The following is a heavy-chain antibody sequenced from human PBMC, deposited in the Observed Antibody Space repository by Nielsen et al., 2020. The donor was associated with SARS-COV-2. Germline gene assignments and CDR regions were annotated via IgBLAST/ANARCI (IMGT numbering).Heavy chain of an antibody. D-gene: IGHD3-10*01. CDR1: GFTFNIYA. CDR3: AKDGVVRGDALDL. CDR2: VSSSGGST. J-gene: IGHJ3*01. Sequence: GRSLTPSCAASGFTFNIYAMAWVRRAPGRCLQWVTGVSSSGGSTYYTDSVKGRFTISRDNSTNTLYLEMHSLRVEDTAVYYWAKDGVVRGDALDLWGQGTMVTVSS. V-gene: IGHV3-23*01.